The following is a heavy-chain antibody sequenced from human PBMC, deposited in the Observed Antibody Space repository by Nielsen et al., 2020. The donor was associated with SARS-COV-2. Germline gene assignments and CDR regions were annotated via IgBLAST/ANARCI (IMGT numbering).Heavy chain of an antibody. CDR3: ARPPDDYDSSGVDY. Sequence: GESLKISCEASGYSFTNYWIGWVRQMPGKGLEWMGRIDPSDSYTNYSPSFQGHVTISADKSISTAYLQWSSLKASDTAMYYCARPPDDYDSSGVDYWGQGTLVTVSS. V-gene: IGHV5-10-1*01. CDR1: GYSFTNYW. CDR2: IDPSDSYT. D-gene: IGHD3-22*01. J-gene: IGHJ4*02.